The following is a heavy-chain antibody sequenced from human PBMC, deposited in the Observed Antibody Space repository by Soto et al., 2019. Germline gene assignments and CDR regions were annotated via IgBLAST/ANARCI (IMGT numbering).Heavy chain of an antibody. V-gene: IGHV3-23*01. Sequence: GGSLRLSCVVSVFPFGANAMSWVRQAPGKGLEWVSGLSNTGRRTSYADSVKGRFNISRDNSENTVYLQMNSLRVEDTAVYYCATEMGATQGPFDSWGQGTLVTVSS. J-gene: IGHJ4*02. CDR1: VFPFGANA. D-gene: IGHD1-26*01. CDR2: LSNTGRRT. CDR3: ATEMGATQGPFDS.